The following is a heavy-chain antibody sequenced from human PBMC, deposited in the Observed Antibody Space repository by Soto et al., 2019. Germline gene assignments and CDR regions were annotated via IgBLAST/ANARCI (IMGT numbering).Heavy chain of an antibody. V-gene: IGHV3-30*18. CDR3: AKDFYYYGSGSYYDPPH. J-gene: IGHJ4*02. CDR2: ISYDGSNK. D-gene: IGHD3-10*01. CDR1: GFTFSSYG. Sequence: PGGSLRLSCAASGFTFSSYGMHWVRQAPGKGLEWVAVISYDGSNKYYADSVKGRFTISRDNSKNTLYLQMNSLRAEDTAVYYCAKDFYYYGSGSYYDPPHWGQGTLVTVSS.